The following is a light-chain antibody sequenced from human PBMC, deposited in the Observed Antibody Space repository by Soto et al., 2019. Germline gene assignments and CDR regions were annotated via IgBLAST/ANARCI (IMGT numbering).Light chain of an antibody. V-gene: IGKV3-11*01. CDR3: QHPGT. J-gene: IGKJ2*01. CDR1: QRITTA. Sequence: IVLTQSPGTLSLAPGERATLSCRASQRITTALAWYQQKPGQAPRLLIYDVSKRATGIPARFIGGGSGTDFTLTISSLEPEDFASYYCQHPGTFGQGTKLEIK. CDR2: DVS.